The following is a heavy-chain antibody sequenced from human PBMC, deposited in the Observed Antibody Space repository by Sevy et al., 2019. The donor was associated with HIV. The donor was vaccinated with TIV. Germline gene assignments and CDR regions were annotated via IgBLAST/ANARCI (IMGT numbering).Heavy chain of an antibody. CDR2: ISWNSGSI. J-gene: IGHJ4*02. Sequence: GGSLRLSCAASGFTFDDYAMHWVRQAPGKGLEWVSGISWNSGSIGYADSVKGRFTISRDNAKNSLYRQMISLRAEDTALYYCAKDKGHGIAAACTGISNYWGQGSLVTVSS. D-gene: IGHD6-13*01. V-gene: IGHV3-9*01. CDR1: GFTFDDYA. CDR3: AKDKGHGIAAACTGISNY.